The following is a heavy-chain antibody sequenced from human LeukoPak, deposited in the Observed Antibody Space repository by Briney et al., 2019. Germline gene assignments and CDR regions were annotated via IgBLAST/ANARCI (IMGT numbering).Heavy chain of an antibody. Sequence: GGSLRLSCAASGFTFSSYSMNWVRQAPGKGLEWVSSISSSSYIYYADSVKGRFTISRDNAKNSLYLQMNSLRAEDTAVYCCARGVYGDYYFDYWGQGTLVTVSS. CDR2: ISSSSYI. CDR3: ARGVYGDYYFDY. V-gene: IGHV3-21*01. D-gene: IGHD4-17*01. CDR1: GFTFSSYS. J-gene: IGHJ4*02.